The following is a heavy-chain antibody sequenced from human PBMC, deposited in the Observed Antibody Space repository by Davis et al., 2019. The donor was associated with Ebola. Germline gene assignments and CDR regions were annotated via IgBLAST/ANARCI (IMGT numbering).Heavy chain of an antibody. V-gene: IGHV3-23*01. D-gene: IGHD6-19*01. CDR3: AKDPGYRRQWLPYYFDY. CDR1: GFPFRYYA. J-gene: IGHJ4*02. CDR2: ISGAGGDT. Sequence: PGGSLRLSCAASGFPFRYYAMNWVRQAPGKGLEWVSAISGAGGDTNYADSVKGRFTISRDNSKNTLYLQMNSLRAEDTAVYYCAKDPGYRRQWLPYYFDYWGQGTLVTVSS.